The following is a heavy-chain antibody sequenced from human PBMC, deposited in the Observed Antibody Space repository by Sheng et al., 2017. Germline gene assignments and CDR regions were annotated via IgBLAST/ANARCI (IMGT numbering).Heavy chain of an antibody. D-gene: IGHD1-26*01. CDR2: INHDESQK. J-gene: IGHJ4*02. Sequence: EVQLVESGGGLVQPGGSLRLSCAASGFTFSSFWMTWVRQAPGKGLEWVANINHDESQKSYADSVKGRFTISRDNSKNSLYLQMNSLKMDDTAVYYCVRRRDSWEDGFDYWGQGTLVTVSS. CDR1: GFTFSSFW. CDR3: VRRRDSWEDGFDY. V-gene: IGHV3-7*03.